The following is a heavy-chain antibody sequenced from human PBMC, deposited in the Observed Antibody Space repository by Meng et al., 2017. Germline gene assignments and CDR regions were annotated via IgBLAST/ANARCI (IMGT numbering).Heavy chain of an antibody. CDR1: GGPFSSYT. CDR2: IIPILGIA. Sequence: SVKISCKASGGPFSSYTISWVRQAPGQGLEWMGRIIPILGIANYAQKFQGRVTISADKSTSTSYMQLSSLRSEDTAVYYCATDYYGSGRSHGYWGQGTLVTVSS. CDR3: ATDYYGSGRSHGY. D-gene: IGHD3-10*01. J-gene: IGHJ4*02. V-gene: IGHV1-69*02.